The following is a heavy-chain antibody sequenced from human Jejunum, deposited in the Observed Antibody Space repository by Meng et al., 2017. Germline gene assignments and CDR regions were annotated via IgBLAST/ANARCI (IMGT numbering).Heavy chain of an antibody. V-gene: IGHV3-11*04. CDR3: SRGWGRGLPPIY. D-gene: IGHD2-21*02. Sequence: GESLKISCAGSGFSFSDYYMTWIRQAPGKGLEWIAYISSSSGNIHYTDSVKGRFNISRDNAGNSLYLQMNSLRADDTTVYYRSRGWGRGLPPIYWGQGTLVTVSS. CDR2: ISSSSGNI. CDR1: GFSFSDYY. J-gene: IGHJ4*02.